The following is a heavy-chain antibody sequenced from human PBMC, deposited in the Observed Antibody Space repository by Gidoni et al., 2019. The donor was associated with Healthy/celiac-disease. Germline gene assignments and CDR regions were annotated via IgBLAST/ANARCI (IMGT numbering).Heavy chain of an antibody. V-gene: IGHV4-59*01. CDR1: GGSISSYY. CDR2: IYYSGST. CDR3: ARGASYGDYAGTFDY. Sequence: QVQLQESGPGLVKLSETLSLTCTVSGGSISSYYGSWIRQPTEKGLKWIGYIYYSGSTNYNPSLKSRVTISVDTSKNQFALKLSSVTAADTAVYYCARGASYGDYAGTFDYWGQGTLVTVSS. D-gene: IGHD4-17*01. J-gene: IGHJ4*02.